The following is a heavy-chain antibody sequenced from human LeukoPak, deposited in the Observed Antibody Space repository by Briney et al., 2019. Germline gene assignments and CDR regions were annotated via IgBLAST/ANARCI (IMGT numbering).Heavy chain of an antibody. Sequence: ASVKVSCKASGYTFTTYFMHWVRQAPGQGLEWMGTINPNGGSSTYAQKYQGRVTMTWDTSTSTAYMELSSLRSEDTAVYYCARVDKVVTSFDYWGQGTLVSVSS. D-gene: IGHD4-23*01. V-gene: IGHV1-46*01. CDR3: ARVDKVVTSFDY. J-gene: IGHJ4*02. CDR1: GYTFTTYF. CDR2: INPNGGSS.